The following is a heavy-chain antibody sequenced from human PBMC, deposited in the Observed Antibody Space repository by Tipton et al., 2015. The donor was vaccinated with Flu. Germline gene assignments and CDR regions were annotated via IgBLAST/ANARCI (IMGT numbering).Heavy chain of an antibody. D-gene: IGHD6-13*01. CDR2: IYPSGAT. CDR3: ARWTAGTALLDY. V-gene: IGHV4-39*01. CDR1: SGSIRSTNYF. Sequence: TLSLTCTVSSGSIRSTNYFCAWIRQPPGKRLELIGSIYPSGATYYNPSLKSRVTISVDTSKSQFSLMLRSVTAADTAVYYCARWTAGTALLDYWGQGTLVTVSS. J-gene: IGHJ4*02.